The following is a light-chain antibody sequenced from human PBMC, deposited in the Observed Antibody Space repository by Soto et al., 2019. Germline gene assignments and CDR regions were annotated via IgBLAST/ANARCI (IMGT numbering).Light chain of an antibody. J-gene: IGKJ2*01. Sequence: EIVMPQSPATLSVSQGARATLSCRASQSVSSDLASYHQQPRHAPTLLIYGASTRATGIPDRFSGSGSGTDFTLTISSLQSEDFAVYYCQQYNDWPLYTFGQGTKVDIK. CDR2: GAS. CDR3: QQYNDWPLYT. V-gene: IGKV3D-15*01. CDR1: QSVSSD.